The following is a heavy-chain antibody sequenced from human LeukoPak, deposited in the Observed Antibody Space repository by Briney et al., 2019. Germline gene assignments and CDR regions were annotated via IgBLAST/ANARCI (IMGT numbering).Heavy chain of an antibody. J-gene: IGHJ5*02. Sequence: MSSVTLSLNCAVSAGSISSGGYSWSWIRQPPGKGLELIGYIYHTGSTYYNPSLKSRATISVDRSTNQFSLRLSSVTAADTAGDYCAREKDSFFDPWGQGTLVTVSS. CDR3: AREKDSFFDP. D-gene: IGHD2-15*01. CDR1: AGSISSGGYS. CDR2: IYHTGST. V-gene: IGHV4-30-2*01.